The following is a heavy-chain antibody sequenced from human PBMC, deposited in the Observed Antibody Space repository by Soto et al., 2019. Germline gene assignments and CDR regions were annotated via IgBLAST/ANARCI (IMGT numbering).Heavy chain of an antibody. D-gene: IGHD6-19*01. Sequence: QVQLVQSGAEVKKPGASVRVSCKASGYTFSGHYMNWIRQAPGQGPEWLGWINANSGDTDRAPKFQDRLTMTRDTSISTAYMELSRLRSDDTAVYYCARGGALDGTSPPFNHWGQGTLVTVSS. CDR3: ARGGALDGTSPPFNH. V-gene: IGHV1-2*02. CDR2: INANSGDT. CDR1: GYTFSGHY. J-gene: IGHJ4*02.